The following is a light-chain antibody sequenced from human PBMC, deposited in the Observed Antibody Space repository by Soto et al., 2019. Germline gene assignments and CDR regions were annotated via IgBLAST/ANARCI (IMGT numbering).Light chain of an antibody. CDR2: DTY. CDR3: LQRSSWPWT. V-gene: IGKV3-11*01. J-gene: IGKJ1*01. CDR1: QSVSSF. Sequence: EIVLTQSPATLSLSPGERATLSYRASQSVSSFLAWYQQKPGQAPRLLMYDTYKRATGIPARFSGSGSGTDFTLTISSLEPEDFSVYYCLQRSSWPWTFGQGTKVEVK.